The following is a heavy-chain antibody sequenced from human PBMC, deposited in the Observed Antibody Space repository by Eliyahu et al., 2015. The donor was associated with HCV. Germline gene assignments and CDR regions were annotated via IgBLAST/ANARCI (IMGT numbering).Heavy chain of an antibody. J-gene: IGHJ2*01. CDR3: ARDRGGRSGAWYFDL. CDR1: GFTFRSYA. CDR2: ISDTSGSE. Sequence: EVQLLESGGGLVQPGGSLILSCRASGFTFRSYAMSWVRQXPGKGLEWVSTISDTSGSEYYTESVKGRLIISRDNSENTLHLLISSLRVEDTATYYCARDRGGRSGAWYFDLWGRGTLVTVSS. D-gene: IGHD3-16*01. V-gene: IGHV3-23*01.